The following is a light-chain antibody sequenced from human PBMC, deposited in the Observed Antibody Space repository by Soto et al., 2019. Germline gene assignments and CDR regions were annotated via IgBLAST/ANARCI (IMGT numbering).Light chain of an antibody. Sequence: EVMLTKSAATLALTQGERATHSCRPRHSVSSSYLRPYQQKPGQAPRLLIYGASSRATGIPDRFSGSGSGTDFTLSIFRLEPEDFAVYCCQVYGSSLWRFGQGAMV. V-gene: IGKV3-20*01. CDR1: HSVSSSY. CDR3: QVYGSSLWR. CDR2: GAS. J-gene: IGKJ1*01.